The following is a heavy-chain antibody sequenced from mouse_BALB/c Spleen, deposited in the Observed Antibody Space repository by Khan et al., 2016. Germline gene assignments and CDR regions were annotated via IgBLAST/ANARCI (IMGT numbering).Heavy chain of an antibody. CDR3: ARGAALLENAMDY. V-gene: IGHV1-9*01. CDR1: GYRFSSYW. CDR2: ILPGNGST. D-gene: IGHD2-10*01. J-gene: IGHJ4*01. Sequence: QVQLKQSGAELMKPGASVKISCKATGYRFSSYWIEWVKQRPGHGLEWIGEILPGNGSTNYNEKLKGKATFTADTSSNTAYMQRSSLTSEDSAVYYCARGAALLENAMDYWGQGTSATVSS.